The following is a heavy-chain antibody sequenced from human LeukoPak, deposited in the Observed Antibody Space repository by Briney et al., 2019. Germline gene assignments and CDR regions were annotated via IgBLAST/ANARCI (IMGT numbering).Heavy chain of an antibody. D-gene: IGHD2-21*02. CDR1: GGSFSGYY. J-gene: IGHJ4*02. CDR2: INHSGST. V-gene: IGHV4-34*01. CDR3: ARNEDVVVTATQFDY. Sequence: PSETLSLTCAVYGGSFSGYYWSWIRQPPGKGLEWIGEINHSGSTNYNPSLKSRVTISVDTSKNQFSLKLTSVTAADTAVYYCARNEDVVVTATQFDYWGQGTLVTVSS.